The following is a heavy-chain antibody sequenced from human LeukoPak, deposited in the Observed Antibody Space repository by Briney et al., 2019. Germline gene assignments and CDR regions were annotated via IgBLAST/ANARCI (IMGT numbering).Heavy chain of an antibody. D-gene: IGHD1-7*01. CDR2: ISAYNGNT. J-gene: IGHJ5*02. Sequence: ASVKVSCKASGYTFTGYYMHWVRQAPGQGLEWMGWISAYNGNTNYAQKLQGRVTMTTDTSTSTAYMELRSLRSDDTAVYCCARGPAYNWNFPPDPWGQGTLVTVSS. V-gene: IGHV1-18*04. CDR1: GYTFTGYY. CDR3: ARGPAYNWNFPPDP.